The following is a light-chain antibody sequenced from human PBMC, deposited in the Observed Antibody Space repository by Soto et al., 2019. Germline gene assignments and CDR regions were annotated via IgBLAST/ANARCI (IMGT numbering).Light chain of an antibody. Sequence: QSALTQPPSASGSPGQSVTISCTGTSTDVGAYNYVSWYQQHPGKAPKLMIYAVSKRPSGVPDRFSGSKSGNTASLTVSGLQADDEAAYHCSSYVGNNHLVFGGGTKLTVL. J-gene: IGLJ2*01. V-gene: IGLV2-8*01. CDR3: SSYVGNNHLV. CDR2: AVS. CDR1: STDVGAYNY.